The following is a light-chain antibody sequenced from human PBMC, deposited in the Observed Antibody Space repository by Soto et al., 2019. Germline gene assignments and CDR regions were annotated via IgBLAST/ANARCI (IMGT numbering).Light chain of an antibody. CDR2: GNS. CDR1: SSNIGAGYD. V-gene: IGLV1-40*01. CDR3: QSYDSSLSGYYV. Sequence: QSVLTQPPSVCGAPGQRVTISCTGSSSNIGAGYDVHWYQQLPGTAPKLLIYGNSHRPSGVPDRFSGSKSGTSASLAITGLQAEDEADYYCQSYDSSLSGYYVFGTGTKLTVL. J-gene: IGLJ1*01.